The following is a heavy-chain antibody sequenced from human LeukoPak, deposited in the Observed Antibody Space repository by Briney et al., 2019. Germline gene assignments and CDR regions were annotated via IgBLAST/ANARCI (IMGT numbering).Heavy chain of an antibody. CDR2: INHDGSDK. CDR3: ARDMYSGSCYGVNY. D-gene: IGHD1-26*01. Sequence: GGSLRLSCAASGFTFSTYWMRWVRQAPGKGLEWVANINHDGSDKYYVDSVKGRFTISRDNAKNSLYLQMNSLRAEDTAVYYCARDMYSGSCYGVNYWGQGTLVTVSS. CDR1: GFTFSTYW. V-gene: IGHV3-7*04. J-gene: IGHJ4*02.